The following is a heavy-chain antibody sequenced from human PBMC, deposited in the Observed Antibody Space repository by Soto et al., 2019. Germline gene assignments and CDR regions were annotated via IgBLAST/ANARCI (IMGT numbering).Heavy chain of an antibody. CDR3: AKDRPEITFVGVIDSGYFDY. CDR1: GFTFSSYA. CDR2: ISGSGGST. V-gene: IGHV3-23*01. J-gene: IGHJ4*02. D-gene: IGHD3-16*02. Sequence: EVQLLESGGGLVQPGGSLRLSCAASGFTFSSYAMSWVRQAPGKGLEWVSAISGSGGSTYYADSVKGRFTISRDNSKNTLYLQMNSLRSEDTALYYCAKDRPEITFVGVIDSGYFDYWGQGTLVTVSS.